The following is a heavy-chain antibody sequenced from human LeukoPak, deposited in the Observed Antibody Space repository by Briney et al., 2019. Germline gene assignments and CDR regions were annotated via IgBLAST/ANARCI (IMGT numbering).Heavy chain of an antibody. V-gene: IGHV1-18*01. CDR1: GYTFTSYG. Sequence: ASVKVSCKASGYTFTSYGISWVRQAPGQGLEWMGWISAYNGNTNYAQKLQGRVTMTTDTSTSPAYMELRSLRSDDTAVYYCASGGYCSSTSCYTMGYFQHWGQGTLVTVSS. CDR3: ASGGYCSSTSCYTMGYFQH. J-gene: IGHJ1*01. CDR2: ISAYNGNT. D-gene: IGHD2-2*02.